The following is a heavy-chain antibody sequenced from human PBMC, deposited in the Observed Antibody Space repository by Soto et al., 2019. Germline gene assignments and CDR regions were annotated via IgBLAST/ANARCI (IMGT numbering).Heavy chain of an antibody. V-gene: IGHV1-18*01. J-gene: IGHJ3*02. D-gene: IGHD3-22*01. CDR1: GYTFTSYG. CDR3: ARDEALSGRRAYYYDSSGADAFDI. Sequence: ASVKVSCKASGYTFTSYGISWVRQAPGQGLEWMGWISAYNGNTNYAQKLQGRVTMTTDTSTSTAYMELRSLRSDDTAVYYCARDEALSGRRAYYYDSSGADAFDIWGQGTMVTVSS. CDR2: ISAYNGNT.